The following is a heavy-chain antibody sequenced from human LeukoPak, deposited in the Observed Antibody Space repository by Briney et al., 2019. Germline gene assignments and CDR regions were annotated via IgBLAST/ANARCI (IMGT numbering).Heavy chain of an antibody. J-gene: IGHJ4*02. Sequence: GGSLRLSCAASGFTFSSHETNWVRQSPGKGLEWLSYISSGGSTKYYADSVKGRFTISRDNAKNSLYLQMNSLRAEDTAVYYCARDSHYYDSSYGYWGQGTLVTVSS. CDR3: ARDSHYYDSSYGY. CDR2: ISSGGSTK. D-gene: IGHD3-22*01. V-gene: IGHV3-48*03. CDR1: GFTFSSHE.